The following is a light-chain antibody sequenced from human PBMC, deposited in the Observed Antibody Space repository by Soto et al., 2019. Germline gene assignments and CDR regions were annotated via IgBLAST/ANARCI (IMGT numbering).Light chain of an antibody. Sequence: QSALTQPRSVSGSPGQAVTISCTGTSSDIGAYNYVFWYQQYPGKSPKLIIYDVFKRPSGVPARFSASKSGNTASLTITGLQTEDEADYYCQSFDSSLRVYVFGSGTKLTVL. CDR3: QSFDSSLRVYV. J-gene: IGLJ1*01. CDR2: DVF. V-gene: IGLV2-11*01. CDR1: SSDIGAYNY.